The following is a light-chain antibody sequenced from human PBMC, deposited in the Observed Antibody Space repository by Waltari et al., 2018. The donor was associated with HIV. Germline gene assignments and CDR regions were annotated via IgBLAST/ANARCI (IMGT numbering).Light chain of an antibody. CDR2: AAS. Sequence: DIQMTQSPSSVSASVGDRVTITCRTSQPISSWLVWYQQKPGKAPELLIYAASSVQSWVPSRFSGSGSGTDFTLTISSLQPEDCATYYCQQTDSFPYTFGQGTKLRIK. CDR1: QPISSW. CDR3: QQTDSFPYT. J-gene: IGKJ2*01. V-gene: IGKV1D-12*01.